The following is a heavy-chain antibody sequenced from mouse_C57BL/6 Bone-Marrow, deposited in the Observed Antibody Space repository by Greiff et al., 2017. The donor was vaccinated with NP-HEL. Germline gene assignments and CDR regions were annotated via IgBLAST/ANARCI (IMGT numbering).Heavy chain of an antibody. CDR2: IHPNSGST. D-gene: IGHD1-1*02. CDR3: ARRWDWYFDV. V-gene: IGHV1-64*01. CDR1: GYTFTSYW. J-gene: IGHJ1*03. Sequence: QVQLQQPGAELVKPGASVKLSCKASGYTFTSYWMHWVKQRPGQGLEWIGMIHPNSGSTNYNEKFKSKATLTVDKSASTAYMQLSSLTSEDSAVYYCARRWDWYFDVWGTGTTVTVSS.